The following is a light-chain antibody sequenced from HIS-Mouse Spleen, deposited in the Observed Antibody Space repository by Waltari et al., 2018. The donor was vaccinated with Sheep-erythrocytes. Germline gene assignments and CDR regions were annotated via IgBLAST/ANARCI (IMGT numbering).Light chain of an antibody. CDR2: AAS. CDR1: QSISTS. J-gene: IGKJ4*01. Sequence: DIQMTQSPSSLSASVGDRVTITCRASQSISTSLIWDQQKPGKAPQLLIDAASRLQSGVPSRLSGGGSVTDFNLTISSLQAEDFATYYCQQSYSTPPLTFGGGTK. CDR3: QQSYSTPPLT. V-gene: IGKV1-39*01.